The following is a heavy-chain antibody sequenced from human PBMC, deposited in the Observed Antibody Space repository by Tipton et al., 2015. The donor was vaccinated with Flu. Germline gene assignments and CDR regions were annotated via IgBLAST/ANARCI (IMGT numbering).Heavy chain of an antibody. D-gene: IGHD3-10*01. J-gene: IGHJ6*03. Sequence: TLSLTCTVSGGSISSYYWSWIRQPAGKGLEWIGRIYTSGSTNYNPSLKSRVTMSVDTSKNQFSLKLSSVTAADTAVYYCARAPGVIAPDYYYYYYMDVWGKGTTVTVSS. CDR1: GGSISSYY. CDR3: ARAPGVIAPDYYYYYYMDV. CDR2: IYTSGST. V-gene: IGHV4-4*07.